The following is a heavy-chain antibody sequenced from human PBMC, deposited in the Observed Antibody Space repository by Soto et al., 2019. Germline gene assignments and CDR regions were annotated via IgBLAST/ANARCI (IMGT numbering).Heavy chain of an antibody. Sequence: PGGSLRLSCAASGFTFSSYAMSWVRQAPGKGLEWVSAISGSVGSTYYAGSVKGRFTISRDNSKNTLYLQMNSLRAEDTAVYYCAKARVYCGGDCIYYYYGMDVWGQGTRVTVSS. CDR2: ISGSVGST. D-gene: IGHD2-21*02. J-gene: IGHJ6*02. CDR1: GFTFSSYA. V-gene: IGHV3-23*01. CDR3: AKARVYCGGDCIYYYYGMDV.